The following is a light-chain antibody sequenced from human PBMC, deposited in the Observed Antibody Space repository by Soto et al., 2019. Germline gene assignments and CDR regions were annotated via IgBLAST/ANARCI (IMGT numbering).Light chain of an antibody. V-gene: IGLV2-23*01. CDR3: CSYARSSTWV. Sequence: QSALTQPASVSGSPGQWITISCTGTSSDVEGYNLVSWYQQHPGKAPKLMIYEGSKRPSGVSHRFSGSKSGNTASLTISGLQAEDEDDYYCCSYARSSTWVFGGGTKVTVL. J-gene: IGLJ3*02. CDR2: EGS. CDR1: SSDVEGYNL.